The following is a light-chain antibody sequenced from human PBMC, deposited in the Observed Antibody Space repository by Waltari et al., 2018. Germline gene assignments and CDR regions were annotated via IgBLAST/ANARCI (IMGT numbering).Light chain of an antibody. V-gene: IGKV3-11*01. CDR1: QSVTNY. CDR2: HAS. Sequence: EIVLTQSPVILSLSPGETATLSCRASQSVTNYLAWYQQRPGQTPRLLIYHASNRATGIPARFSGSGSGTEFTLTINSLVPEDFAVYYCQQRGTWPPITFGQGTRLEIK. J-gene: IGKJ5*01. CDR3: QQRGTWPPIT.